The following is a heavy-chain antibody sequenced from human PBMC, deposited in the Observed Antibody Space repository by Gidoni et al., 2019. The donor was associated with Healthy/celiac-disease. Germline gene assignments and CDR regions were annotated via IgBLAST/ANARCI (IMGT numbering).Heavy chain of an antibody. CDR2: IKQDGSEK. CDR3: ARTGITSFGVVIWDYFDY. J-gene: IGHJ4*02. Sequence: EVQLVESGGGLVQPGGSLRLSCAASGFTFSSYWMSWVRQAPGKGLEWVAKIKQDGSEKYYVDSVKGRFTISRDNAKNALYLQMNSLRAEDTAVYYCARTGITSFGVVIWDYFDYWGQGILVTVSS. V-gene: IGHV3-7*01. CDR1: GFTFSSYW. D-gene: IGHD3-3*01.